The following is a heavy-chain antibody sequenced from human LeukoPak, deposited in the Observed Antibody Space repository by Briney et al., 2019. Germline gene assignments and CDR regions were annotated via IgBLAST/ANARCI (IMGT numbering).Heavy chain of an antibody. V-gene: IGHV1-18*01. CDR2: IVTYTANT. CDR3: ARRYFGDY. J-gene: IGHJ4*02. CDR1: DYTFSTSS. D-gene: IGHD3-9*01. Sequence: ASVKVSCKTSDYTFSTSSISWVRQAPGQGLEWMGWIVTYTANTNYAQKLQGRVTMTTDTSTSTAYMELRSLRSDDTAVYYCARRYFGDYWGQGTLVTVSS.